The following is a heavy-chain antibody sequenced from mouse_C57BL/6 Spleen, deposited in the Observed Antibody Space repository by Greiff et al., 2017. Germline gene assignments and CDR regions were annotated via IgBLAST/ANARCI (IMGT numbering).Heavy chain of an antibody. J-gene: IGHJ3*01. D-gene: IGHD1-1*01. CDR1: GYTFTSYW. CDR2: IHPNSGST. V-gene: IGHV1-64*01. Sequence: QVQLQQPGAELVKPGASVKLSCKASGYTFTSYWMHWVKQRPGQGLEWIGMIHPNSGSTNYNEKFKSKATLTVDKSSSTAYMQLSSLTSEDSAVXYCAREGFYGSSSSWFAYWGQGTLVTVSA. CDR3: AREGFYGSSSSWFAY.